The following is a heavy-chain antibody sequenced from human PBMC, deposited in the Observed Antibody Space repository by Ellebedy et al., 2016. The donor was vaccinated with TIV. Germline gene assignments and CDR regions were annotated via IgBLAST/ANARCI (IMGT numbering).Heavy chain of an antibody. V-gene: IGHV3-48*01. CDR3: ARDAMIWIFDS. J-gene: IGHJ4*02. CDR1: GFTFNSYS. Sequence: GESLKISCAASGFTFNSYSMNWVRQAPGKGLEWISYISKSDTTYYADSVRGRFTISRDNAKMSLYLQMNSLRLEDTAVYYCARDAMIWIFDSWGQGTLVTVSS. CDR2: ISKSDTT. D-gene: IGHD3-22*01.